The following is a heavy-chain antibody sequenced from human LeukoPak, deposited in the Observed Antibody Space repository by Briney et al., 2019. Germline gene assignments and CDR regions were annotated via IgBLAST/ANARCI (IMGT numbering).Heavy chain of an antibody. J-gene: IGHJ4*02. V-gene: IGHV3-15*01. Sequence: PGGSLRLSCAASGFTFSNAWMNWVRQAPGKGLEWVGRIKSKTDGGTTDYAAPVKGRFTISRDDSKNTLYLQMNSLKTEDTAVYYCTTGMTKYSSGLDYWGQGTLVTVSS. CDR3: TTGMTKYSSGLDY. D-gene: IGHD6-19*01. CDR1: GFTFSNAW. CDR2: IKSKTDGGTT.